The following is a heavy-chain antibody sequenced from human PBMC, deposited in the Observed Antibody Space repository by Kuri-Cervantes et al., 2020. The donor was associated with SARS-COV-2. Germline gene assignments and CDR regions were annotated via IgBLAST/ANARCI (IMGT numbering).Heavy chain of an antibody. D-gene: IGHD2-2*01. CDR1: GGSISSGDYY. CDR3: ARVLLGDIVVVPAAAEYYGMDV. CDR2: IYYSGST. Sequence: ESLKISCTVSGGSISSGDYYWGWIRQPPGKGLEWIGSIYYSGSTYYNPSLKSRVTISVDTSKNQFSLKLSSVTAADTAVYYCARVLLGDIVVVPAAAEYYGMDVWGQGTTVTVSS. J-gene: IGHJ6*02. V-gene: IGHV4-39*01.